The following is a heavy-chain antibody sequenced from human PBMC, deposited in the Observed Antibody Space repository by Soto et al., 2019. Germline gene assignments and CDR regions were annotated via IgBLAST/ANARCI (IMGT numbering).Heavy chain of an antibody. CDR3: XXXXXXXXXXXXWFDP. V-gene: IGHV3-53*04. Sequence: EVQLVESGGGLVQPGGSLRLSCAASGFTVSSNYMSWVRQAPGKGLEWVSVIYSGGSTYYADSVKGRFTISRHNSKNTXXXXXXXXXXXXXXXXXXXXXXXXXXXXXXWFDPWGQGTLVTVSS. J-gene: IGHJ5*02. CDR2: IYSGGST. CDR1: GFTVSSNY.